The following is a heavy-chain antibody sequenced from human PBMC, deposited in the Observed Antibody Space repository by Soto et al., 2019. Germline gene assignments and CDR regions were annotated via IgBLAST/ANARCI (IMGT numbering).Heavy chain of an antibody. Sequence: QVQLRESGPGLVKPSETLSLTCTVSGGSISSYYWSCIRQPPGEGLEWIGYIYYNGSTDYSPSLKSRVTIFVTRSKNQFALKLRSVIAADTAVYYCARASVGYCSTTSCYVVYYYMDVWGKGTTVTVSS. CDR2: IYYNGST. CDR3: ARASVGYCSTTSCYVVYYYMDV. V-gene: IGHV4-59*01. CDR1: GGSISSYY. D-gene: IGHD2-2*01. J-gene: IGHJ6*03.